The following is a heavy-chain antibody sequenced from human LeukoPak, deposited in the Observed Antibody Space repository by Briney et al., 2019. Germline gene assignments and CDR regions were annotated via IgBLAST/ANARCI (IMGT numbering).Heavy chain of an antibody. CDR1: GFTFSSYG. Sequence: GGSLRLSCAASGFTFSSYGMHWVRQAPGKGLEWVAVIWYDRSNKYYADSVKGRFTISRDNSKNTLYLQMNSLRAEDTAVYYCARLIAVAGTLDYWGQGTLVTVS. D-gene: IGHD6-19*01. V-gene: IGHV3-33*01. CDR3: ARLIAVAGTLDY. J-gene: IGHJ4*02. CDR2: IWYDRSNK.